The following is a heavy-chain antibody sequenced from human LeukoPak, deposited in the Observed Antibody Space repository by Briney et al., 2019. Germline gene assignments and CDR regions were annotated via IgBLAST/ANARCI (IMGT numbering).Heavy chain of an antibody. CDR3: ARDTFVGGGYYDSSGPPYFDY. J-gene: IGHJ4*02. D-gene: IGHD3-22*01. CDR1: GGTFSSYA. Sequence: ASVKVSCKASGGTFSSYAISWVRQAPGQGLEWMGRIIPILGIANYAQKFQGRVTITADKSTSTAYMELSSLRSEDTAVYYCARDTFVGGGYYDSSGPPYFDYWGQGTLVTVSS. CDR2: IIPILGIA. V-gene: IGHV1-69*04.